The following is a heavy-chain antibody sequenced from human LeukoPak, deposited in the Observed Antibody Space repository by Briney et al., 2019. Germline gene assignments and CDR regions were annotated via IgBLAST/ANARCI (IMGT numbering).Heavy chain of an antibody. D-gene: IGHD5-24*01. CDR1: GGSFSGYY. CDR2: INHSGST. J-gene: IGHJ6*04. CDR3: ARNQLRRRYYYYGMDV. V-gene: IGHV4-34*01. Sequence: SETLSLTCAVYGGSFSGYYWSWIRQPPGKGLEWIGEINHSGSTNYNPPLKSRVTISVDTSKNQLSLKLSSVTAADTAVYYCARNQLRRRYYYYGMDVWGKGTTVTVSS.